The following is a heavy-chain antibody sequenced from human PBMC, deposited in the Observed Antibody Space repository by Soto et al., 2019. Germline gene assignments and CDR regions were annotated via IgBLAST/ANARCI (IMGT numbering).Heavy chain of an antibody. CDR1: GFTFSSYG. J-gene: IGHJ6*02. D-gene: IGHD3-3*01. CDR3: AKDLNNAFWRGHPYYYYGMDV. CDR2: ISYDGSNK. Sequence: GGSLRLSCAASGFTFSSYGMHWVRQAPGKGLEWVAVISYDGSNKYYADSVKGRFTISRDNSKNTLYLQMNSLRAEDTAVYYCAKDLNNAFWRGHPYYYYGMDVWGQGTTVTVSS. V-gene: IGHV3-30*18.